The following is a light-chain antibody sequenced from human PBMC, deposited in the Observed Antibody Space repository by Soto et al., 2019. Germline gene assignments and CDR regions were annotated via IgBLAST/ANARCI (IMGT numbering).Light chain of an antibody. CDR3: HKYNHAPT. Sequence: DIQLTQSPSSLSASVGDRVTITCRASQAISSYLAGYQQKPGKVPELLIYATSTLQSGAPSRFSGSGSGTDFSLTISSLQPEDVATYYCHKYNHAPTFGGGTQVEIK. CDR2: ATS. V-gene: IGKV1-27*01. CDR1: QAISSY. J-gene: IGKJ4*01.